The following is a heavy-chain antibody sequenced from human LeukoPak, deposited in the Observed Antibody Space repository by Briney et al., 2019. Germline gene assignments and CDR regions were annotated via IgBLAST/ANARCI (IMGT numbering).Heavy chain of an antibody. CDR1: GGSISSYY. Sequence: SETLSLTCTVSGGSISSYYWSWIRQPPGKGLEWIGYIYYRGSTSYNPSLNSRVTISVDTSKNQFSLRLSSVTAADTAVYYCARGARRYYYDSSGYYGPGDYWGQGTLVTVSS. CDR3: ARGARRYYYDSSGYYGPGDY. D-gene: IGHD3-22*01. J-gene: IGHJ4*02. V-gene: IGHV4-59*12. CDR2: IYYRGST.